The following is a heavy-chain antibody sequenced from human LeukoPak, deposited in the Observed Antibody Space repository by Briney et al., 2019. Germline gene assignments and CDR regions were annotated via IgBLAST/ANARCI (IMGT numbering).Heavy chain of an antibody. CDR1: GGSISSYY. CDR3: AREKRSRCYDFWSGYGLLDY. CDR2: IYYSGST. J-gene: IGHJ4*02. V-gene: IGHV4-59*01. D-gene: IGHD3-3*01. Sequence: SETLSLTCTVSGGSISSYYWSWIRQPPGKGLEWIGYIYYSGSTNYNPSLKSRVTISVDTSKNQFSLKLSSVTAADTAVYYCAREKRSRCYDFWSGYGLLDYWGQGTLVTVSS.